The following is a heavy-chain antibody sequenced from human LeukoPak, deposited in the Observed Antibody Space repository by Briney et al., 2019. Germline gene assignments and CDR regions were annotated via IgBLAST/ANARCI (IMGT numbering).Heavy chain of an antibody. Sequence: GGALRLSCAASGFTFSRYWMSWVRQAPGKGLEWVANIKKDGSRNHYVDSVKGRFTISRDNAKNSLYLQMSSLRAEDTAVYYCARQLSGWYDADPYWGQGTLVTVSS. D-gene: IGHD6-19*01. V-gene: IGHV3-7*05. CDR3: ARQLSGWYDADPY. CDR1: GFTFSRYW. J-gene: IGHJ4*02. CDR2: IKKDGSRN.